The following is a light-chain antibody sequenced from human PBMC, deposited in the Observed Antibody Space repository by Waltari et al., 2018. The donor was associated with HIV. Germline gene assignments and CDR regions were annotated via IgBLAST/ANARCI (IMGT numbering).Light chain of an antibody. J-gene: IGLJ2*01. CDR2: EST. CDR3: QSADTSPSKAI. CDR1: SVPEEK. Sequence: SYELTQSPSVSVSPGHTARIACFGESVPEEKAHWYQWKTGQAPVMVICESTKRSSRMSGRFSASRSGTTATLTITGVRTEDEADYFCQSADTSPSKAIFGGGTK. V-gene: IGLV3-25*03.